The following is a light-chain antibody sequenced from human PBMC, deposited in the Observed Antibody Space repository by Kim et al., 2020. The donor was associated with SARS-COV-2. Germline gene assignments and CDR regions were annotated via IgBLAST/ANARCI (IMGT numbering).Light chain of an antibody. CDR2: TAS. CDR3: QKYDSAPHT. V-gene: IGKV1-27*01. CDR1: QGISNY. J-gene: IGKJ2*01. Sequence: ASVGDGVTITCRASQGISNYLALYQQRPGKGPKLLIYTASTLQSGVPSRFRGSGYGTEFTLTLSSLQPEDVATYYCQKYDSAPHTFGQGTKLEI.